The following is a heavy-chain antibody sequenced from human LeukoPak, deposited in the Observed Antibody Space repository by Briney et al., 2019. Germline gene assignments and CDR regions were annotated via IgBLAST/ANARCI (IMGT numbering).Heavy chain of an antibody. J-gene: IGHJ5*02. D-gene: IGHD5-18*01. V-gene: IGHV3-7*01. CDR2: IKQDGSEK. CDR1: GFTFSSYW. Sequence: PGGSLRLSCAASGFTFSSYWMSWVRQAPGKGLEWVANIKQDGSEKYYMDSVKGRFTISRDNAKNSLYLQMNSLRAEDTAVYYCASLAAMVRWFDPWGQGTLVTVSS. CDR3: ASLAAMVRWFDP.